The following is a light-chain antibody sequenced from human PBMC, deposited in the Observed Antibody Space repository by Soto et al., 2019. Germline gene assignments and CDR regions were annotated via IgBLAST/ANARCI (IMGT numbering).Light chain of an antibody. V-gene: IGLV2-14*01. Sequence: QSALTQPASVSGSPGQSITISCTGTSSDVGGYDYVSWYQQHPGKAPKLMIYDVTARPSGVSDRFSGSKSGNTASLTISGLQPEDEANYYCSSYTISSTRVFGGGTKLTVL. CDR1: SSDVGGYDY. CDR2: DVT. CDR3: SSYTISSTRV. J-gene: IGLJ3*02.